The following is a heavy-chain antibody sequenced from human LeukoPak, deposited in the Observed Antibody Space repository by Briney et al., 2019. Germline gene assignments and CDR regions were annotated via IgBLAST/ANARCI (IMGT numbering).Heavy chain of an antibody. CDR3: ARAPDFGTVDY. CDR2: IKEDGSEK. CDR1: GFAFSRFW. J-gene: IGHJ4*02. V-gene: IGHV3-7*01. D-gene: IGHD3/OR15-3a*01. Sequence: GGSLRLSCGAPGFAFSRFWVSWVRQAPGKGLGWVANIKEDGSEKYPVDSVKGRFTVTRDDAENTLYLQMHGLRDEDSAVYYCARAPDFGTVDYWGQGTMVTVSS.